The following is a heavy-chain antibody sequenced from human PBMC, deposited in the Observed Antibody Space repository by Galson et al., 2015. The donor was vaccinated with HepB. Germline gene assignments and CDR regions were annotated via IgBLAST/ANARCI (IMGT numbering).Heavy chain of an antibody. J-gene: IGHJ4*02. CDR1: GYTFPTYA. Sequence: SVKVSCKASGYTFPTYAMHWVRQAPGQRLEWMGWFNAVSGTTKYSQRFQGRVTIIRYTSASTAYMELSSLRSEDTAVYYCARQMHYGSGSSFDYWGQGTLVTVSS. D-gene: IGHD3-10*01. CDR3: ARQMHYGSGSSFDY. CDR2: FNAVSGTT. V-gene: IGHV1-3*01.